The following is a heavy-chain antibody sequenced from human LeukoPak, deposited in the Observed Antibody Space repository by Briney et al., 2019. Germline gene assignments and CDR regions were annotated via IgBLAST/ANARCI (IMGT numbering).Heavy chain of an antibody. CDR3: ARARYTSGQFDH. CDR1: GGSFGGYY. V-gene: IGHV4-34*01. CDR2: INHSGST. J-gene: IGHJ4*02. Sequence: SETLSLTCAVYGGSFGGYYWSWIRQPPGKGLEWIGEINHSGSTNYNPSLKSRVTISVDTSKNQFSLKLSSVTAADTAIYCCARARYTSGQFDHWGQGSLVTVSS. D-gene: IGHD5-24*01.